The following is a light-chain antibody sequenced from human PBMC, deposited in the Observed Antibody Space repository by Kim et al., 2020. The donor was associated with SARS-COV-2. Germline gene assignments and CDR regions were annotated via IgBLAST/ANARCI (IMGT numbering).Light chain of an antibody. CDR2: DSS. CDR1: QTIGGSS. J-gene: IGKJ1*01. Sequence: EIVLTQSPGTLSLAPGERATLSCRASQTIGGSSLAWYQQKPGQSPRLLIYDSSIRATAIPDRFSGSGSGTDFTLTVSGLEPDDSAVFYCQQYFSSRPTFGQGTKVEI. V-gene: IGKV3-20*01. CDR3: QQYFSSRPT.